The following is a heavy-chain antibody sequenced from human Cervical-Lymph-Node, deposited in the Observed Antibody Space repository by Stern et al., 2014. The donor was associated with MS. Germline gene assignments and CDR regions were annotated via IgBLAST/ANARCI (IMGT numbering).Heavy chain of an antibody. J-gene: IGHJ4*02. D-gene: IGHD1-26*01. Sequence: QVQLVQSGGGVVQPGRSLRLSCAASGFVFRRYALHWVRQAPGKGLEWVALISYDGRDKYYTDSVKGRFTVSRDNSNNTVDPEMNSLRLEDTAVYYCAKGGSGSYLDWGQGSLVTVSS. V-gene: IGHV3-30*04. CDR1: GFVFRRYA. CDR3: AKGGSGSYLD. CDR2: ISYDGRDK.